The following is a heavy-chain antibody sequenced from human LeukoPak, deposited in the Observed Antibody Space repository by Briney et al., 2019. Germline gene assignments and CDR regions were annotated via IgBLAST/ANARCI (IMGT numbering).Heavy chain of an antibody. Sequence: APVKVSCKAFGYTFTGYYMHWVRQAPGQGLEWMGWINPNSGGTNYAQKFQGRVTMTRDTSISTAYMELSRLRSDDTAVYYCARAPKYCSSTSCFHFDYWGQGTLVTVSS. V-gene: IGHV1-2*02. D-gene: IGHD2-2*01. CDR2: INPNSGGT. CDR3: ARAPKYCSSTSCFHFDY. CDR1: GYTFTGYY. J-gene: IGHJ4*02.